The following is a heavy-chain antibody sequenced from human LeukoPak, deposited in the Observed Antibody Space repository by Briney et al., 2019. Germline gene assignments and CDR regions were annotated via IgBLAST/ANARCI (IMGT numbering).Heavy chain of an antibody. Sequence: ASVKVSCKASGYTFTSYYMHWVRQAPGQGLEWMGIINPSGGSTSYAQMFQGRVTMTRDTSTSTVYMELSSLRSEDTAVYYCARDGGTWYFDLWGRGTLVTVSS. D-gene: IGHD3-16*01. J-gene: IGHJ2*01. CDR3: ARDGGTWYFDL. CDR1: GYTFTSYY. V-gene: IGHV1-46*01. CDR2: INPSGGST.